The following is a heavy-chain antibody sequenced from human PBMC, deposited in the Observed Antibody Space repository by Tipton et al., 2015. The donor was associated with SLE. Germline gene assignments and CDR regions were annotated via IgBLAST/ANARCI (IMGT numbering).Heavy chain of an antibody. J-gene: IGHJ6*02. CDR3: ARGLGTHYYYYGMDV. V-gene: IGHV1-18*01. CDR2: ISAYNGNT. CDR1: GYTFTSYG. Sequence: QSGAEVKKPGASVKVSCKASGYTFTSYGISWVRQAPGQGLEWMGWISAYNGNTNYAQKLQGRVTMTRDTSTSTVYMELSSLRSEDTAVYYCARGLGTHYYYYGMDVWGQGTTVTVSS.